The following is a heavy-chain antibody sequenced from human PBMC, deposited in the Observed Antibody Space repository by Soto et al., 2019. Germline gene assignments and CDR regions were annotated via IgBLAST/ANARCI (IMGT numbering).Heavy chain of an antibody. CDR1: GGTFSSYA. CDR2: IIPIFGTA. J-gene: IGHJ4*02. V-gene: IGHV1-69*13. Sequence: SVKVPSKASGGTFSSYALSSLRHAPGQGLEWMGGIIPIFGTANYAQKFQGRVTITADESTSTAYMELSSLRSEDTAVYYCARAGDNRYYFEYWGQGNLVT. CDR3: ARAGDNRYYFEY. D-gene: IGHD3-16*01.